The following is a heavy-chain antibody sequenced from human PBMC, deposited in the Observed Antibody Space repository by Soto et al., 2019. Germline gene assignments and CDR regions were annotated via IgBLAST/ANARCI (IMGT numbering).Heavy chain of an antibody. Sequence: SETLSLTCTVSGGSINTYYWTWIRQPPGKGLEWIGFIYFDGKTDYNPSLKSRVAISVDMSKNQFSLKLNSVTAADTAVYYCARAPYYSFWSGYSDNWFDPWGQGTLVTVSS. CDR3: ARAPYYSFWSGYSDNWFDP. CDR1: GGSINTYY. D-gene: IGHD3-3*01. J-gene: IGHJ5*02. CDR2: IYFDGKT. V-gene: IGHV4-59*01.